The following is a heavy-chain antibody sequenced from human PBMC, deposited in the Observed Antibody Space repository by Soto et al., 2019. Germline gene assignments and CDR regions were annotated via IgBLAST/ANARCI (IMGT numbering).Heavy chain of an antibody. D-gene: IGHD4-17*01. Sequence: SETLSLTCTVSGGSISSYYWSGIRQPPGKGLEWIGYIYYSGSTNYNPSLKSRVTISVDTSKNQFSLKLSSVTAADTAVYYCARAYGDYRLYYIDYWGQGTLVTVSS. CDR2: IYYSGST. CDR3: ARAYGDYRLYYIDY. J-gene: IGHJ4*02. V-gene: IGHV4-59*01. CDR1: GGSISSYY.